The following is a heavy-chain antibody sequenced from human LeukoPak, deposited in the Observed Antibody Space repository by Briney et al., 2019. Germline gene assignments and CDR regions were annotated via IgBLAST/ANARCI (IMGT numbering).Heavy chain of an antibody. CDR1: GFTFTNAW. Sequence: SGGSLRLSCAASGFTFTNAWMNWVRQAPGKGLEWVGRIKSKADGETIDYAAPVKGRFTFSRDDSKDMLYLQMNSLKSEDTAVYYCSTLTSRGLSDSWGQGTLVTVSS. V-gene: IGHV3-15*07. CDR3: STLTSRGLSDS. CDR2: IKSKADGETI. D-gene: IGHD1-20*01. J-gene: IGHJ4*02.